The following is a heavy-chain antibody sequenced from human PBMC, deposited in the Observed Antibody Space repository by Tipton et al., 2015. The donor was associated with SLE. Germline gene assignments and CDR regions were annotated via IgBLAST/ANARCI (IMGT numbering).Heavy chain of an antibody. V-gene: IGHV4-59*01. Sequence: TLSLTCTVSGGSISSYYWSWIRQPPGKGLEWIGYIYYSGSTNYNPSLKSRVTISVDTSKNQFSLKLSSVTAADTAVYYCARDRGSGWYDYWGQGTPVTVSS. D-gene: IGHD6-19*01. CDR3: ARDRGSGWYDY. CDR2: IYYSGST. CDR1: GGSISSYY. J-gene: IGHJ4*02.